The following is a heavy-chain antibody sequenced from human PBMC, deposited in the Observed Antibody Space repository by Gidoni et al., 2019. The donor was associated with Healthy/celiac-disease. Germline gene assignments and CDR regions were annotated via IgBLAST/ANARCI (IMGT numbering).Heavy chain of an antibody. J-gene: IGHJ4*02. CDR3: ARERGPWHIVATSFDY. CDR2: IWYDGSNK. Sequence: GKGLEWVAVIWYDGSNKYYADSVKGRFTISRDNSKNTLYLQMNSLRAEDTAVYYCARERGPWHIVATSFDYWGQGTLVTVSS. V-gene: IGHV3-33*01. D-gene: IGHD5-12*01.